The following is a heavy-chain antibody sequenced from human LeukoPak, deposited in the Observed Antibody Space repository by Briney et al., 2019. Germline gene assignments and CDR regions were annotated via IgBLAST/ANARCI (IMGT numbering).Heavy chain of an antibody. CDR3: ARGDFWSGDYTDAFDV. Sequence: AGGSLRLSCAASGFTFSSYSMNWVRQAPGKGLEWVSSISSSSSYIYYADSVKGRFTISRDNAKNSLYLQMNSLRAGDTAVYYCARGDFWSGDYTDAFDVWGQGTMVTVSS. CDR1: GFTFSSYS. V-gene: IGHV3-21*01. CDR2: ISSSSSYI. J-gene: IGHJ3*01. D-gene: IGHD3-3*01.